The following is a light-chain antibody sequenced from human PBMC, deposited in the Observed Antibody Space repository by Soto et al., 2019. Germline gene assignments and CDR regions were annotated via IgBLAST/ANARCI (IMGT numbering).Light chain of an antibody. V-gene: IGKV3-20*01. CDR1: QSVSKNY. Sequence: EIVLTQSPGTLSMSPGERATLSGRASQSVSKNYLAWYQQKPRQAPRXLIYGASNSATGIPDRFSGSGSGTDFTLTISRLEPEDFAVYYCQQYGSPGTFGQGTKVDIK. CDR2: GAS. J-gene: IGKJ1*01. CDR3: QQYGSPGT.